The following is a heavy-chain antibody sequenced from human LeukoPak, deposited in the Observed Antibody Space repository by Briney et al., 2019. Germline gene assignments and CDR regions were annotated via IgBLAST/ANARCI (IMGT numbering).Heavy chain of an antibody. CDR3: ARDRQQLVL. D-gene: IGHD6-13*01. J-gene: IGHJ4*02. CDR2: ISSSGSTI. CDR1: GFTFSSYE. V-gene: IGHV3-48*03. Sequence: GGSLRLSCAASGFTFSSYEMNWVRQAPGKGLEWVSYISSSGSTIYYADSVTGRFTISRDNAKNSLYLQMNSLRAEDTAVYYCARDRQQLVLWGQGTLVTVSS.